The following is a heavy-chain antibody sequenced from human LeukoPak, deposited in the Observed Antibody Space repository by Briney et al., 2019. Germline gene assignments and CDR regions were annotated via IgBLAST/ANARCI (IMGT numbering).Heavy chain of an antibody. CDR1: GYTFTSYY. J-gene: IGHJ4*02. V-gene: IGHV1-2*04. D-gene: IGHD5-24*01. Sequence: ASVKVSCKASGYTFTSYYMHWVRQAPGQGLEWMGWINPNSGGTNYAQKFQGWVTMTRDTSISTAYMELSRLRSDDTAVYYCARLYGGTRDGYNYGASYFDYWGQGTLVTVSS. CDR2: INPNSGGT. CDR3: ARLYGGTRDGYNYGASYFDY.